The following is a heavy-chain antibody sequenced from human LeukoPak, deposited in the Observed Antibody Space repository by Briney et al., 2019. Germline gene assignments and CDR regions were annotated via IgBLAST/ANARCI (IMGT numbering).Heavy chain of an antibody. Sequence: GGSLRLSCAASGFTFRSYWMTWVRQAPGKGLEWVANIMEEGSVTYYVDSVKGRFTISRDHAKNSLYLQMNGLRAEDTAVYYCAKDPARYCSGGSCYLDYWGQGTLVTVPS. D-gene: IGHD2-15*01. V-gene: IGHV3-7*01. CDR1: GFTFRSYW. CDR3: AKDPARYCSGGSCYLDY. J-gene: IGHJ4*02. CDR2: IMEEGSVT.